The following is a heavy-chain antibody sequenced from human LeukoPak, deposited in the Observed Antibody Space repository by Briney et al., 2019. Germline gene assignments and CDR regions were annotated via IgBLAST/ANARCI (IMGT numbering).Heavy chain of an antibody. Sequence: GGSLRLSCAASGFTVSSNYMSWVRQAPGKGLEWVSVLYTGGDTDYADSVRGRFIISRDNSKNTVFLQMNSLRPEDTAVYYCARDSRFGTSYYYGMDVWGQGTTVTVSS. CDR3: ARDSRFGTSYYYGMDV. CDR1: GFTVSSNY. CDR2: LYTGGDT. D-gene: IGHD3-16*01. J-gene: IGHJ6*02. V-gene: IGHV3-66*01.